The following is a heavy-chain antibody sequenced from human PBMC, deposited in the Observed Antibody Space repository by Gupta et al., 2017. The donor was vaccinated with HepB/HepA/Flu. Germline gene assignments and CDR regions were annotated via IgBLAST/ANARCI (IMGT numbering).Heavy chain of an antibody. J-gene: IGHJ4*02. D-gene: IGHD5-12*01. CDR2: IIPMIGKA. V-gene: IGHV1-69*04. Sequence: QAQLVQSGAEVKKPGSSVKVSCKASGGTFSTYSISWVRQAPGQGLEWMGRIIPMIGKAVYAQKFQGRVTITADKSTATVYMELSSLRSEETAAYYCARDLGYNYDGSDYWGQGTLVTVSS. CDR3: ARDLGYNYDGSDY. CDR1: GGTFSTYS.